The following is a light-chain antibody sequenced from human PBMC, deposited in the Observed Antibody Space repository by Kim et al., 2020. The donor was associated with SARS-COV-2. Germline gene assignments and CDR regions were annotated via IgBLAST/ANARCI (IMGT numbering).Light chain of an antibody. CDR1: QCIANN. Sequence: ASVGDRVIITCRASQCIANNVAWFQQKPGKAPKSLIYAASSLESGVPSRFSGSGSGTDFILTISSLQPEDYATYYCQQYDGYPRTFGQGTKVDIK. V-gene: IGKV1-16*01. CDR3: QQYDGYPRT. J-gene: IGKJ1*01. CDR2: AAS.